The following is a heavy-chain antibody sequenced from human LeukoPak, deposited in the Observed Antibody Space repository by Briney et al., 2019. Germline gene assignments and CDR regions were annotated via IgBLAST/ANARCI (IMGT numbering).Heavy chain of an antibody. CDR2: INPNSGGT. D-gene: IGHD5-18*01. V-gene: IGHV1-2*02. CDR1: GYTFTGYY. Sequence: ASVKVSCKASGYTFTGYYMHWVRQAPGQGLGWMGWINPNSGGTNYAQKFQGRVTMTRDTSISTAYMELSRLRSDDTAVYYCARDAAAMAVNWFDPWGQGTLVTVSS. CDR3: ARDAAAMAVNWFDP. J-gene: IGHJ5*02.